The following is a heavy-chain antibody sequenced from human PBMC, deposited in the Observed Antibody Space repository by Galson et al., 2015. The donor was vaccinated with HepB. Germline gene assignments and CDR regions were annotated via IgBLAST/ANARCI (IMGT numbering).Heavy chain of an antibody. D-gene: IGHD2-2*01. CDR2: INYSGTT. CDR3: TRGRGNCGSATCHPFDH. J-gene: IGHJ4*02. Sequence: SETLSLTCAVYGGSFSDYYWTWIRQPPEKGLEWIGEINYSGTTNYNASLKSRVTISVNTSKNQVSLKVNSVTAADTAVYYCTRGRGNCGSATCHPFDHWGQGTLVTVST. V-gene: IGHV4-34*01. CDR1: GGSFSDYY.